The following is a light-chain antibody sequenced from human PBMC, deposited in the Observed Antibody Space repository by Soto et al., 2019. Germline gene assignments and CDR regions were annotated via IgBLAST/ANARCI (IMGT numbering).Light chain of an antibody. CDR2: KAS. CDR1: QSINSW. Sequence: DIQMTQSPSTLSASVGDRVTITCRASQSINSWLALYQQKPGKAPKLLIYKASSLKSGVPSRFSGSGTGTEFTLTISSLQPDDFATYYCQQYDTYSYTFGQGTKLEIK. CDR3: QQYDTYSYT. V-gene: IGKV1-5*03. J-gene: IGKJ2*01.